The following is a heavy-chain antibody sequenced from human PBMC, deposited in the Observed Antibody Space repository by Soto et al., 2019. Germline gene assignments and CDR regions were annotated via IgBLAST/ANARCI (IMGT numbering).Heavy chain of an antibody. CDR1: GFTFNNYA. V-gene: IGHV3-23*01. J-gene: IGHJ6*02. CDR2: ISLSGGST. CDR3: ARVVLKGAYYYYGMDV. Sequence: GGSLRLSCAASGFTFNNYAMNWVRQAPGKGLEWVSGISLSGGSTYYADSVKGRFTISRDSSKNTLYLQMNSLRAEDTALYFCARVVLKGAYYYYGMDVWGQGTTVTVSS. D-gene: IGHD2-8*01.